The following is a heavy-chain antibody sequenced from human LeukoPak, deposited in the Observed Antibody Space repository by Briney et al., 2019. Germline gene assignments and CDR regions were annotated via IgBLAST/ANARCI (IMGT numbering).Heavy chain of an antibody. Sequence: PRGSLRLSFTPSQFTFIKSGVRLIRQAPGKGLEWVAVISYDGSNKYYADSVKGRFTISRDNFKNTLYLQMNSLRAEDTAVYYCAKGQTTASAAESFDYWGQGTLVTVSS. CDR2: ISYDGSNK. CDR1: QFTFIKSG. J-gene: IGHJ4*02. V-gene: IGHV3-30*18. CDR3: AKGQTTASAAESFDY. D-gene: IGHD4-17*01.